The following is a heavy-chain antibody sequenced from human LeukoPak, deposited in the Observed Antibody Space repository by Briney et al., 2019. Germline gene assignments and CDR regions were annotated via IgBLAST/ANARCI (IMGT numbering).Heavy chain of an antibody. CDR1: GITLSNYC. Sequence: GGTLTLSCTVSGITLSNYCMSWVRQAPGKGLEWAAGISDSGGRTNYADPVKGRFTISRDNPKNTLYLHMNSLRAEHTAVYFCAKRSVVSRVILVGFHKEAYYFDSWGQGALVTVSS. V-gene: IGHV3-23*01. CDR2: ISDSGGRT. D-gene: IGHD3-22*01. J-gene: IGHJ4*02. CDR3: AKRSVVSRVILVGFHKEAYYFDS.